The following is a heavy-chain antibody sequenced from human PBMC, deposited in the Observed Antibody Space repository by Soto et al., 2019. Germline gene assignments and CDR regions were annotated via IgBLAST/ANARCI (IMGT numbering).Heavy chain of an antibody. CDR2: IIPIFGTR. Sequence: QVQLVQSGPEVKKPGSSVKVSCKVSGGTFGSDAINWVRQAPGQGLEWVGRIIPIFGTRNYAQNVQGRVTISADKSTTTAYMELSSLTSDDTALYYCARDTTSSGYYTSWLDPWGQGTLVTVSS. CDR3: ARDTTSSGYYTSWLDP. V-gene: IGHV1-69*06. CDR1: GGTFGSDA. J-gene: IGHJ5*02. D-gene: IGHD5-12*01.